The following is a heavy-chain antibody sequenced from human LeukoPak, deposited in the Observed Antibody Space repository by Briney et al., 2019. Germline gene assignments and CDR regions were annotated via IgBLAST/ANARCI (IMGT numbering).Heavy chain of an antibody. Sequence: GASVKVSCKASGYSFTGYYMHWVRQAPGQGLEWMGWINPNSGDTNFAQKFQGRVTMTRDTSISTAYMELSRLRSDDTAVYYCARVLKRRLTYYFDYWGQGTLVTVSS. J-gene: IGHJ4*02. CDR1: GYSFTGYY. V-gene: IGHV1-2*02. CDR2: INPNSGDT. D-gene: IGHD2-8*01. CDR3: ARVLKRRLTYYFDY.